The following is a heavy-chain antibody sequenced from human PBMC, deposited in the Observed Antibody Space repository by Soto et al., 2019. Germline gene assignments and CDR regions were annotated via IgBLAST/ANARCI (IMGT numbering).Heavy chain of an antibody. CDR3: AIHSTGYEDS. D-gene: IGHD5-12*01. V-gene: IGHV5-51*01. CDR1: GYSFTSYW. J-gene: IGHJ5*02. Sequence: HGESLKISCKGSGYSFTSYWSGWVRQMPGKGLEWMGIIHPSDFDTRYSPSFQGQVTISADKSISTAYLQWSSLRASDTAMYYCAIHSTGYEDSWGQGTLVTVSS. CDR2: IHPSDFDT.